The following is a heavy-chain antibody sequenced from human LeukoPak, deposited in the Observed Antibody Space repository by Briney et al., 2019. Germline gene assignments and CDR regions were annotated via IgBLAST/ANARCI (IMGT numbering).Heavy chain of an antibody. Sequence: PSETLSLTCTVSGGSVGGYYWSWLRQSPGKGLEWIGYIYHSGFTDYNPSLRSRLSISVDTPRNQFSLKLTSATAADTAMYYCARDQRCSRYDGGCDQWYFDLWGRGTLVTVSS. CDR2: IYHSGFT. CDR3: ARDQRCSRYDGGCDQWYFDL. D-gene: IGHD5-12*01. CDR1: GGSVGGYY. J-gene: IGHJ2*01. V-gene: IGHV4-59*02.